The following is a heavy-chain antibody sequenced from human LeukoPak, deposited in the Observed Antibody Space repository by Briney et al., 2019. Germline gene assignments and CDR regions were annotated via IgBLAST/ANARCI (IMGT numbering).Heavy chain of an antibody. CDR3: ASPPLAARMDV. D-gene: IGHD6-6*01. V-gene: IGHV4-39*01. CDR1: GGSISGSSYY. J-gene: IGHJ6*03. CDR2: IYYSGST. Sequence: SETLSLTCTVSGGSISGSSYYWGWIRQPPGKGLEWIGSIYYSGSTYYNPSLKSRVTISVDTSKNQFSLKLSSVTAADTAVYYCASPPLAARMDVWGKGTTVTVSS.